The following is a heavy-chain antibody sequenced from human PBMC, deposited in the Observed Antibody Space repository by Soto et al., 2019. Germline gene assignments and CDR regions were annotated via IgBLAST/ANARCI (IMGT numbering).Heavy chain of an antibody. J-gene: IGHJ5*02. Sequence: GGSLRLSCAASGFIFSSYAMNWVRQAPGEGLEWVSVISGSGGSTYYADSVKGRFTISRDNSKNTPYLQMSSLRAVDTAVYYCVHPRSTVQIPPTWGQGTLVTVSS. V-gene: IGHV3-23*01. CDR2: ISGSGGST. CDR3: VHPRSTVQIPPT. CDR1: GFIFSSYA. D-gene: IGHD4-17*01.